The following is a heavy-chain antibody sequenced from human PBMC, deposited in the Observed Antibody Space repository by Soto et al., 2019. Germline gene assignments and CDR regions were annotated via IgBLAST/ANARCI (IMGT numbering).Heavy chain of an antibody. CDR2: IYHGGTT. J-gene: IGHJ4*01. Sequence: ETLSLTCTVSGYSISIGSYWAWIRQPPGKGPEWIASIYHGGTTFYNPSLKSRITISVDTSNNQSSLKLTSVTAADTAVYYCARVHVMVVAGSTFDYWGHGTLVTVSS. CDR1: GYSISIGSY. CDR3: ARVHVMVVAGSTFDY. D-gene: IGHD6-19*01. V-gene: IGHV4-38-2*02.